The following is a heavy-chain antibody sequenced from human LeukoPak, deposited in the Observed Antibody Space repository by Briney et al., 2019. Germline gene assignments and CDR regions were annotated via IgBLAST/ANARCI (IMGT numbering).Heavy chain of an antibody. CDR3: AKDEYSSSSFYYYYYMDV. V-gene: IGHV3-23*01. CDR1: GFTFSSYA. D-gene: IGHD6-6*01. CDR2: ISGSGGST. Sequence: GGSLRLSCEASGFTFSSYAMSWVRQAPGKGLEWVSAISGSGGSTYYADSVKGRFTISRDNSKNTLYLQMNSLRAEDTAVYYCAKDEYSSSSFYYYYYMDVWGKGTTVTVSS. J-gene: IGHJ6*03.